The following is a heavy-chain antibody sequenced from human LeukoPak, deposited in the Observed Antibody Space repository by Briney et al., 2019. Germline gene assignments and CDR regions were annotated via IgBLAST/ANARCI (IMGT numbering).Heavy chain of an antibody. CDR3: NYDFWSGYNRLDY. Sequence: GGSLRLSCAASGFTFSSYAVSRVRQAPGKGLEWVSTISGSGSGSAGNTYYADSVKGRFTISRDNSKNTLYLQMNSLRAEDTAIYYCNYDFWSGYNRLDYWGQGTLVTVSS. D-gene: IGHD3-3*01. CDR2: ISGSGSGSAGNT. J-gene: IGHJ4*02. CDR1: GFTFSSYA. V-gene: IGHV3-23*01.